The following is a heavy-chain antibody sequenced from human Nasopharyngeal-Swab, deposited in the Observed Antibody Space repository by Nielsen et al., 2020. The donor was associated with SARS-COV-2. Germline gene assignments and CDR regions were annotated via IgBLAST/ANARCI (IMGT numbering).Heavy chain of an antibody. J-gene: IGHJ5*02. D-gene: IGHD6-13*01. Sequence: GGSLRLSCAASGFTFDDYAMLWVRHAPGKGLEWVSGISWNSGSIGYADSVKGRFTISRDNAKNSLYLQMNSLRAEDTALYYCAKDTSSSWYVGWFDPWGQGTLVTVSS. CDR3: AKDTSSSWYVGWFDP. CDR1: GFTFDDYA. CDR2: ISWNSGSI. V-gene: IGHV3-9*01.